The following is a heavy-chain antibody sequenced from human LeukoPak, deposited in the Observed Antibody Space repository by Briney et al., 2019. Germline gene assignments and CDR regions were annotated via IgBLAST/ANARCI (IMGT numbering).Heavy chain of an antibody. D-gene: IGHD6-6*01. V-gene: IGHV4-59*08. CDR1: GGSISSYY. J-gene: IGHJ5*02. CDR2: IYYSGST. CDR3: ARHKRASSTDWFDP. Sequence: SETLSLTCTVSGGSISSYYWSWIRQPPGKGLEWIGYIYYSGSTNYNPSLKSRVTISVDTSKNQFSLKLSSVTAADTAMYYCARHKRASSTDWFDPWGQGTLVTVSA.